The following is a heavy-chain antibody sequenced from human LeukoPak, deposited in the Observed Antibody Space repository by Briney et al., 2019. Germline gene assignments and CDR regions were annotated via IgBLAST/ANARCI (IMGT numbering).Heavy chain of an antibody. D-gene: IGHD1-1*01. CDR1: GFSVSSNY. Sequence: RPGGSLRLSCAASGFSVSSNYMSWVRQAPGKGLVWVSVIYSSGSTYYADSVKGRFTISRDNSKNTLYLQMNSLRAEDTAVYYCARDFADNWNDRYYYYGMDVWGQGTTVTVSS. J-gene: IGHJ6*02. CDR2: IYSSGST. CDR3: ARDFADNWNDRYYYYGMDV. V-gene: IGHV3-53*01.